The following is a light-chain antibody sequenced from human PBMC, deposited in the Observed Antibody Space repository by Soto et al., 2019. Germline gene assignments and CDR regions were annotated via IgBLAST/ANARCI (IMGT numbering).Light chain of an antibody. CDR1: SSNIGAGYE. J-gene: IGLJ1*01. V-gene: IGLV1-40*01. Sequence: QSVLTQPPSVSEAPGQRVTISCTGSSSNIGAGYEAHWYQQVPGTATKLLIYENNNRPSGVPDRFSGSKSGTSASLAITGLQAEDEAEYYSQSYDSSLSGYVFGTGTKVTVL. CDR3: QSYDSSLSGYV. CDR2: ENN.